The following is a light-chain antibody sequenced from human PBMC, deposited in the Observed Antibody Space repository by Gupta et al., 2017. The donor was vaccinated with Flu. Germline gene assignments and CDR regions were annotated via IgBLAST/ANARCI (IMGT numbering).Light chain of an antibody. CDR1: SSNIGAGYD. Sequence: QSVLTQSPSVSGAPGQRVTIPCTGRSSNIGAGYDVHWYQQLPGTAPKLLIYGNSNRPSGVPDRFSGSKSGTSASLAITGLQAEDEADYYCQSYDSSLSSSKVFGGGTKLTVL. CDR2: GNS. CDR3: QSYDSSLSSSKV. V-gene: IGLV1-40*01. J-gene: IGLJ2*01.